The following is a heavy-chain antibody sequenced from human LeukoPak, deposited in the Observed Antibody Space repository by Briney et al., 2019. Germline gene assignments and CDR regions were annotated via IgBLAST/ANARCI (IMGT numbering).Heavy chain of an antibody. CDR2: IYYTGIT. J-gene: IGHJ4*02. CDR1: GGSTSDSTYH. D-gene: IGHD1-26*01. V-gene: IGHV4-39*01. Sequence: PSETLSLXCTVSGGSTSDSTYHWGWIRQPPGKGLEWIGSIYYTGITYYNPSLKSRVTISVDTSKNQFSLRLTSVTAADTAMYHSVRLINGSPADYWGQGTLVTVSS. CDR3: VRLINGSPADY.